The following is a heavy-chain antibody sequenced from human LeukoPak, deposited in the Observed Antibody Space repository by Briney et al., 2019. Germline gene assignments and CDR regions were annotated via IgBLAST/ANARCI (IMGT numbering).Heavy chain of an antibody. D-gene: IGHD3-9*01. CDR3: ASTAPLLRYFDWSKPDY. CDR2: INHSGST. Sequence: RTSETLSLTCGVYGGSFSGYYWSWIRQPPGKGLEWIGEINHSGSTNYNPSLKSRVTISVDTSKNQFSLKLSSVTAADTAVYYCASTAPLLRYFDWSKPDYWGQGTLVTVSS. V-gene: IGHV4-34*01. CDR1: GGSFSGYY. J-gene: IGHJ4*02.